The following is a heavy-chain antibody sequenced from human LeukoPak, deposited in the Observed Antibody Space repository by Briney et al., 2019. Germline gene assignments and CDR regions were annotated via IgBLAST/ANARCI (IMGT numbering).Heavy chain of an antibody. CDR2: ISGSGGST. J-gene: IGHJ6*02. CDR3: AKDQGYCSSTSCYGMDV. D-gene: IGHD2-2*01. V-gene: IGHV3-23*01. CDR1: GFTSSNYA. Sequence: GGSLRLSCAASGFTSSNYAMSWVRQAPGKGLEWVSAISGSGGSTYYADSVRGRFTISRDNSKNTLYLQMNSLRAEDTAVYYCAKDQGYCSSTSCYGMDVWGQGTTVTVSS.